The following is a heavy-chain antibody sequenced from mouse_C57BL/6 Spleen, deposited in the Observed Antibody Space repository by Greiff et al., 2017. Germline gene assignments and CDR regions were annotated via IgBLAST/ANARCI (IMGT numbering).Heavy chain of an antibody. CDR2: IHPNSGST. V-gene: IGHV1-64*01. D-gene: IGHD1-1*01. Sequence: VQLQQPGAELVKPGASVKLSCKASGYTFTSYWMHWVKQRPGQGLEWIGMIHPNSGSTNYNEKFKSKATLTVDKSSSTAYMQLSSLTSEDSAVXYCARAYYGSSHLHFDYWGQGTTLTVSS. CDR1: GYTFTSYW. CDR3: ARAYYGSSHLHFDY. J-gene: IGHJ2*01.